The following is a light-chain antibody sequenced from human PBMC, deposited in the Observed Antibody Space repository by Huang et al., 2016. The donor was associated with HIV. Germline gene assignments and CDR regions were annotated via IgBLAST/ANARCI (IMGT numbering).Light chain of an antibody. J-gene: IGKJ1*01. V-gene: IGKV1-39*01. CDR1: QSISSY. CDR2: AAS. CDR3: QQSYSTPRT. Sequence: DIQMTQSPSSLSASVGDRVTITCRANQSISSYLNWYHQKPGKAPKPLIYAASSLQSGVPSRFSGSGSGTDFTLTISSLQPEDFATYHCQQSYSTPRTLGQGTKVEIK.